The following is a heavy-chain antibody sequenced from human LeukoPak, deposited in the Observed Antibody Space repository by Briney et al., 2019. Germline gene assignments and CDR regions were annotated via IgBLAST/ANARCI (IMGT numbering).Heavy chain of an antibody. CDR3: ARALSGYLVAFDY. Sequence: SETLSLTCTVSGGSISSHYWNWIRQPPGKGLKWIGHIYYSGSTTYNPSLKSRVTISVDTSMNQFSLKLSPVTAADTAVYYCARALSGYLVAFDYWGQGALVTVSS. D-gene: IGHD3-22*01. J-gene: IGHJ4*02. CDR1: GGSISSHY. CDR2: IYYSGST. V-gene: IGHV4-59*11.